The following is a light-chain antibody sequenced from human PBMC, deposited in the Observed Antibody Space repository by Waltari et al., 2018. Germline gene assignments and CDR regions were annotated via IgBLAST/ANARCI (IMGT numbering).Light chain of an antibody. J-gene: IGLJ2*01. Sequence: QSALTQPRSVSGSPGQSVTIPCTGTSRDLGSYNLVSWYQQHPGKAPKLLLYGGNKRHSGVSNRFSGSNSGNTASLTISGLQAEDEADYYCCSYAGSSTFLFGGGTKVTVL. V-gene: IGLV2-23*03. CDR2: GGN. CDR3: CSYAGSSTFL. CDR1: SRDLGSYNL.